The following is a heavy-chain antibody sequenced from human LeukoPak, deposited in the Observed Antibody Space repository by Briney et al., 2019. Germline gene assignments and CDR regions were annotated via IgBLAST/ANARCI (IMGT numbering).Heavy chain of an antibody. D-gene: IGHD2-21*02. V-gene: IGHV1-24*01. CDR2: FDPEDGET. Sequence: ASVKVSCRVSGYTLTELSMHWVRQAPGKGLEWMGGFDPEDGETIYAQKFQGRVTMTEDTSTDTAYMELSSLRSEDTAVYYCATLHYSYCGGDCYGAIYFDYWGQGTLVTVS. J-gene: IGHJ4*02. CDR1: GYTLTELS. CDR3: ATLHYSYCGGDCYGAIYFDY.